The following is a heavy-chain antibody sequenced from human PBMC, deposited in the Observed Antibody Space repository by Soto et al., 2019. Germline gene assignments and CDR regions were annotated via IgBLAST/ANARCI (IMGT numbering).Heavy chain of an antibody. CDR2: IYYSGST. D-gene: IGHD2-21*02. J-gene: IGHJ6*02. V-gene: IGHV4-34*09. CDR1: GGSFSGYY. Sequence: SETLSLTCAVYGGSFSGYYLRWILQPPEKGLKWIRYIYYSGSTYYNPSIKSRVTISVDTSKNQFSLKLSSVTAAETAVYYCASAPSYCGGDCFLGRYYGMDVWGQGTTVTVSS. CDR3: ASAPSYCGGDCFLGRYYGMDV.